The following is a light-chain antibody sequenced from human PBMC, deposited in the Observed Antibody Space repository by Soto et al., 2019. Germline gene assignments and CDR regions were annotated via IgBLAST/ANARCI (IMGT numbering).Light chain of an antibody. V-gene: IGKV1-5*03. Sequence: DIHMTQSPSTLSASVEDRVTITCRASQSISAWLDWYQQKPGKAPKLLGYKASTLETGVPSRFSGSGSGTEFTLTISSLQPDDFATYYCHQYHKFPYTFGQGTKLEIK. J-gene: IGKJ2*01. CDR1: QSISAW. CDR2: KAS. CDR3: HQYHKFPYT.